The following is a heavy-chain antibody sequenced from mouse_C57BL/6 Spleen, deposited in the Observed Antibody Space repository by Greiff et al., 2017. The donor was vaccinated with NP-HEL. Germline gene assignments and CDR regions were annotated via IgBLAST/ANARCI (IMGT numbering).Heavy chain of an antibody. J-gene: IGHJ4*01. Sequence: VQLQQSGPELVKPGASVKMSCKASGYTFTDYNMHWVKQSHGKSLEWIGYINPNNGGTSYNQKFKGKATLTVNKSSSTAYMELRSLTSEDSAVYYCARSGELRVDYAMDYWGQGTSVTVSS. D-gene: IGHD3-2*02. CDR3: ARSGELRVDYAMDY. CDR1: GYTFTDYN. V-gene: IGHV1-22*01. CDR2: INPNNGGT.